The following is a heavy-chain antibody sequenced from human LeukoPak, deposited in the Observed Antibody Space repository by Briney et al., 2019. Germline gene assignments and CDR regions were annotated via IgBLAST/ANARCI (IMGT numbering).Heavy chain of an antibody. CDR3: ARSKDYGDYNGSPNFDY. V-gene: IGHV4-34*01. CDR2: INHSGST. CDR1: GGSFSGYY. D-gene: IGHD4-17*01. J-gene: IGHJ4*02. Sequence: KPSETLSLTCAVYGGSFSGYYWSWIRQPPGKGLEWIGEINHSGSTNYNPSLKSRVTISVDTSKNQFSLKLSSVTAADTAVYYCARSKDYGDYNGSPNFDYWGQGTLVTVSS.